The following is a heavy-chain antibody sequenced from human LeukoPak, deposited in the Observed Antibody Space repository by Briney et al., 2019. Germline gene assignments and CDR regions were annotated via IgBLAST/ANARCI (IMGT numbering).Heavy chain of an antibody. CDR2: ISSSGSTI. V-gene: IGHV3-11*01. J-gene: IGHJ4*02. D-gene: IGHD3-22*01. CDR1: GFTFSGYY. CDR3: ARTAIYDSSGSGY. Sequence: GGSLRLSCAASGFTFSGYYMSWIRQAPGKGLERVSYISSSGSTIYYADSVKGRFTISRDNAKNSLYLQMNSLRAEDTAVYYCARTAIYDSSGSGYWGQGTLVTVSS.